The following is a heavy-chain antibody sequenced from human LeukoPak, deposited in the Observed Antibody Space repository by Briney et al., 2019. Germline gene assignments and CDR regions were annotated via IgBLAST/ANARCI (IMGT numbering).Heavy chain of an antibody. Sequence: GASVKVSCKASGYTFTSYAMHWVRQAPGQRLEWMGWINTNTGNPAYAQGFTGRFVFSLDTSVSTAYLQISSLKAEDTAVYYCARGGITIFKDFDYWGQGTLVTVSS. CDR1: GYTFTSYA. V-gene: IGHV7-4-1*02. D-gene: IGHD3-9*01. CDR3: ARGGITIFKDFDY. CDR2: INTNTGNP. J-gene: IGHJ4*02.